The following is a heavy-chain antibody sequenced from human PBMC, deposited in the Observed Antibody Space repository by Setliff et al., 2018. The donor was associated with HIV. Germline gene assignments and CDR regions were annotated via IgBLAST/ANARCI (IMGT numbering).Heavy chain of an antibody. D-gene: IGHD3-10*01. V-gene: IGHV4-4*09. CDR2: IYSSGST. J-gene: IGHJ4*02. Sequence: SETLSLTCTVSGGSISSYFWSWIRQPPGKGLEWLGHIYSSGSTNYNPSLKSRVTISVDTSKNQFSLRLYSVTAADTAVYYCARAHFGSGIYYWGQGTLVTVSS. CDR1: GGSISSYF. CDR3: ARAHFGSGIYY.